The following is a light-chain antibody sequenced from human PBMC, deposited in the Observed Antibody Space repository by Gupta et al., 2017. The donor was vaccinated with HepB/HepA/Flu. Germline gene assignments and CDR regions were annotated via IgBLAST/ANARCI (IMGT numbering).Light chain of an antibody. V-gene: IGLV2-14*03. Sequence: QSALTQPASVSGSPGQSITISCTGTSSDIGGYNFVSWYQQYPGKAPKLMIFDVSDRPSGVPNRFSGSKSGNTASLTISGLQAEDEAVYYCSSYTTSSAVFGGGTKVTVL. CDR2: DVS. CDR3: SSYTTSSAV. CDR1: SSDIGGYNF. J-gene: IGLJ2*01.